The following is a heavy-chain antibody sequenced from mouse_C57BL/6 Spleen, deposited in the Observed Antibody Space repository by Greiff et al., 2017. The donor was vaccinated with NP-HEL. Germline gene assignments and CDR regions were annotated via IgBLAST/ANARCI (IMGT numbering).Heavy chain of an antibody. D-gene: IGHD1-1*01. J-gene: IGHJ4*01. Sequence: VQLQQSGAELAKPGASVKLSCKASGYTFTSYWMHWVKQRPGQGLEWIGYINPSSGYTKYNQKFKDKATLTADQSSSTAYMQLSSLTYEDSAVYYRARPLYYAQYYAMDYWGQGTSGTVSS. V-gene: IGHV1-7*01. CDR3: ARPLYYAQYYAMDY. CDR2: INPSSGYT. CDR1: GYTFTSYW.